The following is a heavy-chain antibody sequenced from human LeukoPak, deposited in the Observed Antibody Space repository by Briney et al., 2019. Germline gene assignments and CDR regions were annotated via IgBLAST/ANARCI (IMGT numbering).Heavy chain of an antibody. J-gene: IGHJ4*02. CDR1: GFTFSSYG. D-gene: IGHD3-9*01. CDR3: AKDLGLRSFDWLLSPLGY. CDR2: ISYDGSNK. Sequence: GRSLRLSCAASGFTFSSYGMHWVRQAPGKGLEWVAVISYDGSNKYYADSVKGRFTISRDNSKNTLYLQMNSLRAEDTAVYYCAKDLGLRSFDWLLSPLGYWGQGTLVTVSS. V-gene: IGHV3-30*18.